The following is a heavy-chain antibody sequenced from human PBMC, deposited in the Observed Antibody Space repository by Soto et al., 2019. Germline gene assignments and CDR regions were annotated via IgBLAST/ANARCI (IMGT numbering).Heavy chain of an antibody. Sequence: QVQLEQSGAEVKKPGASVKVSCKASGYTFTRYGITWVRQAPGQGLEWMGRISTYNGNTNYAQKLQGRVTMTADTSTTTAYMERRSLTSDVSDVYYCARAPGYSTDRGAFDIWGQGTVVTVSS. CDR2: ISTYNGNT. V-gene: IGHV1-18*01. CDR3: ARAPGYSTDRGAFDI. D-gene: IGHD6-13*01. CDR1: GYTFTRYG. J-gene: IGHJ3*02.